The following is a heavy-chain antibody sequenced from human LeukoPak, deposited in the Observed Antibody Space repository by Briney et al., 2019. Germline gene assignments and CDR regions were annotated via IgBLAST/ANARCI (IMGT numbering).Heavy chain of an antibody. CDR2: IYYSGST. D-gene: IGHD6-13*01. CDR3: ARVAAAVSRWFDP. J-gene: IGHJ5*02. Sequence: PSETLSLTCTVSGVSISSGDYYWSWIRQPPGKGLEWIGYIYYSGSTYYNPSLKSRVTISVDTSKNQFSLKLSSVTAADTAVYYCARVAAAVSRWFDPWGQGTLVTVSS. V-gene: IGHV4-30-4*02. CDR1: GVSISSGDYY.